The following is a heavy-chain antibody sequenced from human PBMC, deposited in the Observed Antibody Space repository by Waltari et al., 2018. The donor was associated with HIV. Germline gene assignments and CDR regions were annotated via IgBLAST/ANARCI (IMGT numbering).Heavy chain of an antibody. CDR3: ARDSGPYYYDSSGYASFDY. J-gene: IGHJ4*02. CDR1: GFTFSRYS. V-gene: IGHV3-21*01. D-gene: IGHD3-22*01. CDR2: ISSSSSYI. Sequence: EVQLVESGGGLVKLGGSLRLSCAASGFTFSRYSMNWVRQAPGKGLEWVSSISSSSSYIYYADSVKGRFTNSRDNAKNSLYLQMNSLRAEDTAVYYCARDSGPYYYDSSGYASFDYWGQGTLVTVAS.